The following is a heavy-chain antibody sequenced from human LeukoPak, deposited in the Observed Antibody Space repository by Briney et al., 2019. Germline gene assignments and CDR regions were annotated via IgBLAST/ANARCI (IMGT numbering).Heavy chain of an antibody. CDR3: AILQRGSGWYFDY. J-gene: IGHJ4*02. CDR2: IYYSGST. V-gene: IGHV4-59*01. Sequence: SETLSLTCTVSGGSISSYYWSWIRQPRGKGLEWIGYIYYSGSTNYNPSLKSRVTISVDTSKNQFSLKLGSVTAADTAVYYCAILQRGSGWYFDYWGQGTLVTVSS. CDR1: GGSISSYY. D-gene: IGHD6-19*01.